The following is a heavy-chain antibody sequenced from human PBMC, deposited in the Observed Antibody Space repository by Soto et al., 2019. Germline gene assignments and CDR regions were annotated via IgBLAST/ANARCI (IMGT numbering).Heavy chain of an antibody. J-gene: IGHJ4*02. V-gene: IGHV4-39*01. CDR2: IYYSGST. Sequence: SETLSLTCTVSGGSISSSSYYWGWIRQPPGKGLEWIGTIYYSGSTYYNPSLKSRVTISVDTSKNQFSLKLSSVTAADTAVYYCARRGSSSWYGYWGQGTLVTVS. CDR1: GGSISSSSYY. D-gene: IGHD6-13*01. CDR3: ARRGSSSWYGY.